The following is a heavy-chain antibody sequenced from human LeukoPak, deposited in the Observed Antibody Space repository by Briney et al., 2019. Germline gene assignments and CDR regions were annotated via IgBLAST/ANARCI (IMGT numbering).Heavy chain of an antibody. CDR1: GFTFSSYA. CDR3: AKDFGGGGGSFYFDY. CDR2: ISGSGGST. V-gene: IGHV3-23*01. Sequence: GGSLRLSCAASGFTFSSYAMSWVRQAPGKGLEWVSAISGSGGSTYYADSVKGRFTISRDNSKNTLYLQMNSLRAEDTAVYSCAKDFGGGGGSFYFDYGGRGPLVPFPS. J-gene: IGHJ4*02. D-gene: IGHD2-15*01.